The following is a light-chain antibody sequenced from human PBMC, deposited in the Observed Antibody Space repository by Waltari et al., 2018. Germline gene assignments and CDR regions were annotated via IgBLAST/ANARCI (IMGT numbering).Light chain of an antibody. Sequence: AIRITQSQSSLSASRGDRVSITCRTSQDVGSYLAWYQQTPGRAPSLLLYSASTLQSGVPSRFIGAGSRTNFTLTITCLQYDDFAAYFCQQYYTFPPTFGGGTRVEIK. CDR3: QQYYTFPPT. CDR2: SAS. J-gene: IGKJ4*01. V-gene: IGKV1-8*01. CDR1: QDVGSY.